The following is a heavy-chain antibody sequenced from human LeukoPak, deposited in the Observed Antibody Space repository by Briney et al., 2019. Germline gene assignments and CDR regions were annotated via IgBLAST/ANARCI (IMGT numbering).Heavy chain of an antibody. J-gene: IGHJ4*02. D-gene: IGHD3-22*01. CDR1: GFTFTGSA. CDR2: IVVGSGNT. V-gene: IGHV1-58*02. Sequence: GTSVKVSCKASGFTFTGSAMQWVRQARGQRLEWIGWIVVGSGNTNYAQKFQERVTVTRDMSTSTAYMELSSLRSEDTAVYYCAADRYDSSGYYHFDYWGQGTLVTVSS. CDR3: AADRYDSSGYYHFDY.